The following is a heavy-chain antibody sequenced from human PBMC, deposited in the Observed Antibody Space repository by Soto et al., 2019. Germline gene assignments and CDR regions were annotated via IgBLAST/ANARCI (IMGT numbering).Heavy chain of an antibody. D-gene: IGHD1-26*01. CDR3: ARDRGSYALDY. J-gene: IGHJ4*02. CDR1: GYTFTSYG. V-gene: IGHV1-18*01. Sequence: QVQLVQSGAEVKKPGASVKVSCKASGYTFTSYGISWVRQAPGQGLEWMGWISANNGNTNYAQKSQGIATMTTDTATSTAHMALRSLRSDDTAVYYCARDRGSYALDYWGQGTLVTVSS. CDR2: ISANNGNT.